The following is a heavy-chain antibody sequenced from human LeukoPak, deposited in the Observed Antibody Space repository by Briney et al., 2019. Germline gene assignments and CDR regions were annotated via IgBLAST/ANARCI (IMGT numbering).Heavy chain of an antibody. CDR1: GFTFRTSG. Sequence: GGSLRLSCAASGFTFRTSGMHWVRQAPGKGLEWVAFLQYDGSSKYYADSVKGRFTVSRDNSKNTLFLQMNSLRADDTAVYYCAGESGRIQPGAFDIWGQGTMVTVSS. CDR2: LQYDGSSK. J-gene: IGHJ3*02. CDR3: AGESGRIQPGAFDI. D-gene: IGHD5-18*01. V-gene: IGHV3-30*02.